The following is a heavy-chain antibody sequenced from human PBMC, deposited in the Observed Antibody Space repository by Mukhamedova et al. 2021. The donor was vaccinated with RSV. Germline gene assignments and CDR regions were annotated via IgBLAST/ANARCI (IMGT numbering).Heavy chain of an antibody. J-gene: IGHJ4*02. V-gene: IGHV5-51*01. D-gene: IGHD3-16*01. CDR3: ARGRTPTYAFPFDS. CDR2: IFPGDSDT. Sequence: EWMGMIFPGDSDTKYSASFQGQVTISADTSISTAYLQWSSLRASDTATYYCARGRTPTYAFPFDSWGRGTLVTVAS.